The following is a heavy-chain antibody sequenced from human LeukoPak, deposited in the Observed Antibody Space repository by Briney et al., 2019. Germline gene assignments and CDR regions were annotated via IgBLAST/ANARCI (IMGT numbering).Heavy chain of an antibody. Sequence: GGSLRLSCAASGFTFSSYWMSWVRQAPGKGLEWVANIKQDGSEKYYVDSVKGRFTISRDNAKNSLYLQMNSLRSEDTAVYYCARDQEVVPAATGLRYWGQGTLVTVSS. J-gene: IGHJ4*02. CDR1: GFTFSSYW. D-gene: IGHD2-2*01. CDR2: IKQDGSEK. V-gene: IGHV3-7*03. CDR3: ARDQEVVPAATGLRY.